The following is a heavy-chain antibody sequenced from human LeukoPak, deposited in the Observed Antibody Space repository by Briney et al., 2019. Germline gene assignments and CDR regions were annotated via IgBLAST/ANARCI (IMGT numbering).Heavy chain of an antibody. Sequence: PGRSLRLSCAASGFTFSSYAMHWVRQAPGKGLEWVAVISYDGSNKYYADSVKGRFTISRDNSKNTLYLQIDSLSVEDTAVYYCARMGIAAAGVDYWGQGTLVTVSS. D-gene: IGHD6-13*01. J-gene: IGHJ4*02. CDR1: GFTFSSYA. CDR3: ARMGIAAAGVDY. V-gene: IGHV3-30-3*01. CDR2: ISYDGSNK.